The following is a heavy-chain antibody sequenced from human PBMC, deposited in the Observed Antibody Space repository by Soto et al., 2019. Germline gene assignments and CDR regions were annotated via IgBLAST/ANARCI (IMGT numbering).Heavy chain of an antibody. CDR2: ISWNSGII. J-gene: IGHJ5*02. Sequence: EVQLVESGGGLVQPDRSLRLSCATSGFTFDDYAMHWVRQAPGKGLEWVSGISWNSGIIGYADSVKGRFTISRDNAKNSLYLQMNSLRAEDTALYYCAKAGSGYRGWFDPWGQGTLVTVSS. D-gene: IGHD5-12*01. CDR1: GFTFDDYA. V-gene: IGHV3-9*01. CDR3: AKAGSGYRGWFDP.